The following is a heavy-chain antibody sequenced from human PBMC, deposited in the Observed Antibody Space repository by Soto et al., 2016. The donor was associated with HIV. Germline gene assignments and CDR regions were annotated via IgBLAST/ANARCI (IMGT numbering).Heavy chain of an antibody. CDR1: GFTFSGSA. V-gene: IGHV3-73*01. D-gene: IGHD6-13*01. CDR2: IRSKANSYAT. Sequence: EVQLVESGGGLVQPGGSLKLSCAVSGFTFSGSAMHWVRQASGKGLEWVGRIRSKANSYATAYAASVKGRFTISRDDSKNTAYLQMNSLKTEDTAVYYCTRQVGHSSSWQMSFGDWGQGTLVTVSS. J-gene: IGHJ4*02. CDR3: TRQVGHSSSWQMSFGD.